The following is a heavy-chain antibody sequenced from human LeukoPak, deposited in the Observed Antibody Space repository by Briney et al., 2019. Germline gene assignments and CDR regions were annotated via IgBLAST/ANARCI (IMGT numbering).Heavy chain of an antibody. Sequence: GGSLRLSCAASGFTFSSYAMNWVRQAPGKGLEWVSSIRGSVGTTHYADSVKGRFTISRDNSKNTLYLQVNSLRAEDTAVYYCAKDLEGAINYWGQGTLVTVSS. CDR1: GFTFSSYA. V-gene: IGHV3-23*01. CDR2: IRGSVGTT. J-gene: IGHJ4*02. CDR3: AKDLEGAINY. D-gene: IGHD3-10*01.